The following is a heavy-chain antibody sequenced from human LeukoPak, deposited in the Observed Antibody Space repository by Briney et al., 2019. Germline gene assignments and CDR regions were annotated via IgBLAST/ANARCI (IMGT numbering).Heavy chain of an antibody. CDR1: GFTFDDYA. CDR2: ISWNSGSI. CDR3: ARDSSRVPPN. Sequence: GGSLRLSCAASGFTFDDYAMHWVRQAPGKGLEWVSGISWNSGSIGYADSVKGRFTISRDNAKNSLYLQMNSLRAEDMALYYCARDSSRVPPNWGQGTLVTVSS. D-gene: IGHD2-2*01. V-gene: IGHV3-9*03. J-gene: IGHJ4*02.